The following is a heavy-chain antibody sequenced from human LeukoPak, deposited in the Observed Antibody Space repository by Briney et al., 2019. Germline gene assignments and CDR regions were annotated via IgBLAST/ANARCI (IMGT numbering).Heavy chain of an antibody. CDR1: GYTFTSYD. J-gene: IGHJ4*02. CDR2: MNPNSGNT. D-gene: IGHD2-15*01. CDR3: ARSSRYCSGVSCLYYFDY. Sequence: GASVKVSCKASGYTFTSYDINWVRQATGQGLEWMGWMNPNSGNTVYAQKFQGRVTMTRNTSISTDYMELNSLRSEDTAVYYCARSSRYCSGVSCLYYFDYWGQGALVTVSS. V-gene: IGHV1-8*01.